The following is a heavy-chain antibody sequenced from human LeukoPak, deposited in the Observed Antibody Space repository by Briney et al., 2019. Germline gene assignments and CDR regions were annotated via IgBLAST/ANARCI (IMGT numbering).Heavy chain of an antibody. CDR2: FYHSGTT. V-gene: IGHV4-30-2*01. J-gene: IGHJ4*02. Sequence: SETLSLTCTVSGGSISSGGYSWSWIRQPPGKGLEWIGYFYHSGTTYYNPSLKSRVTISLDRSKNQFSLKLSSVTAADTAVYYCARGSADTAMEDYWGQGTLVTVSS. D-gene: IGHD5-18*01. CDR1: GGSISSGGYS. CDR3: ARGSADTAMEDY.